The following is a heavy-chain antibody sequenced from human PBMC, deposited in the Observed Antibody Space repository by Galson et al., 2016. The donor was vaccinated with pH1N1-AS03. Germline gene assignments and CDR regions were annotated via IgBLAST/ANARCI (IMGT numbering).Heavy chain of an antibody. V-gene: IGHV1-8*01. CDR1: GYNFGSYD. CDR2: MNPYSDNT. Sequence: SVKVSCKASGYNFGSYDINWVRQATGQGLEWMGRMNPYSDNTHYAQNFQGRVTMTRNASIYTAYMELSGLRSDDTAVYYCAKVGGEGYDWYFYGMDVWGQGTTVTASS. J-gene: IGHJ6*02. CDR3: AKVGGEGYDWYFYGMDV. D-gene: IGHD5-12*01.